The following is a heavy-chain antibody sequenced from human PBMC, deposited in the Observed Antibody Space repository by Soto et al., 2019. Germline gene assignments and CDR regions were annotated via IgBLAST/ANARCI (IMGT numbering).Heavy chain of an antibody. V-gene: IGHV1-8*01. CDR3: ARQGYHYDSSGYYYVGVYYYYGMDV. CDR2: MNPNSGNT. J-gene: IGHJ6*02. Sequence: GASAKVSCKASGYTFTSYDTNWVRQATGQGLEWMGWMNPNSGNTGYAQKFQGRVTMTRNTSISTAYMELSSLRSEDTAVYYCARQGYHYDSSGYYYVGVYYYYGMDVWGQGTTVTVSS. CDR1: GYTFTSYD. D-gene: IGHD3-22*01.